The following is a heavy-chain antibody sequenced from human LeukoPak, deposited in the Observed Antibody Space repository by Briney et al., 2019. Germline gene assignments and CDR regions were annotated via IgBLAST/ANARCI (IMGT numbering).Heavy chain of an antibody. V-gene: IGHV1-69*13. J-gene: IGHJ3*02. CDR2: IIPIFGTA. CDR3: ARDRAGGYYDSSGYGAFDI. Sequence: SVKVSCKASGGTFSSYAISWVRQAPGQGLEWMGGIIPIFGTANYAQKFQGRVTITADESTSTAYMELSSLRSEDMAVYYCARDRAGGYYDSSGYGAFDIWGQGTMVTVSS. D-gene: IGHD3-22*01. CDR1: GGTFSSYA.